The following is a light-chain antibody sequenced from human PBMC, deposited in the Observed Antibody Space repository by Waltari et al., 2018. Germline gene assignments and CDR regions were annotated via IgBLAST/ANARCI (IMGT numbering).Light chain of an antibody. CDR1: TLPKEY. CDR2: KDR. V-gene: IGLV3-25*03. Sequence: SYGLTQAPSVSVSPGQTARITCSGDTLPKEYAYWYQQKPGQAPVLVIYKDRERPSGIPERFSGSRAGTTVALTINGVQAEDEAEYYCQSSDSSGSYVLFGGGTKLTVL. J-gene: IGLJ3*02. CDR3: QSSDSSGSYVL.